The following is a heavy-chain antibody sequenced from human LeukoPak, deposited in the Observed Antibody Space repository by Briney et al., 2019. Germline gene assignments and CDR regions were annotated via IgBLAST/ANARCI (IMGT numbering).Heavy chain of an antibody. J-gene: IGHJ4*02. CDR3: AKGPLETHSYGYRFPLDY. CDR1: GFTXSSXW. D-gene: IGHD5-18*01. V-gene: IGHV3-7*01. CDR2: IKQDGSEK. Sequence: GSXRLSCAASGFTXSSXWMSWVRQAPGXGLXXVAXIKQDGSEKYYVDSVKGRFTISRDNAKNSLYLQMNSLRAEDTAVYYCAKGPLETHSYGYRFPLDYWGQGTLVTVSS.